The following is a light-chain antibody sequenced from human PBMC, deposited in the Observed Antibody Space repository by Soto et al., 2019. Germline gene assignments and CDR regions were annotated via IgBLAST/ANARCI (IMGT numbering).Light chain of an antibody. CDR3: SSYTNSGAHV. CDR2: EVS. V-gene: IGLV2-14*01. Sequence: QSALTQPASVSGSPGQSITISCAGTSSDVGAYNFVSWYQQHPGKAPKFMIYEVSNRPSGVSNRFSGSKSGNTASLTISGLQAEDEADYYCSSYTNSGAHVFGTGTKLTVL. J-gene: IGLJ1*01. CDR1: SSDVGAYNF.